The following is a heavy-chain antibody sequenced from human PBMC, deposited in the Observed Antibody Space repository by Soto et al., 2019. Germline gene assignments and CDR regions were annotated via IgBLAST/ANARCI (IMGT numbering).Heavy chain of an antibody. Sequence: SLKISCQCSGYTFSNFWIAWVRQLPGKGLEWMGIIYPGDYETRYSPSFHGKVTISADRSIGTVYLQWSSLEASDSALYFCARSPRSSPYFDYWGQGALVTVSS. CDR2: IYPGDYET. CDR3: ARSPRSSPYFDY. D-gene: IGHD6-13*01. CDR1: GYTFSNFW. J-gene: IGHJ4*02. V-gene: IGHV5-51*01.